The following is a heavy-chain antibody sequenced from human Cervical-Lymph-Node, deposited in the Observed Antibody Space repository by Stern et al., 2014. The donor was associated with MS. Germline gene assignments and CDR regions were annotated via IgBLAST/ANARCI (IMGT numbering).Heavy chain of an antibody. J-gene: IGHJ6*02. V-gene: IGHV1-46*01. D-gene: IGHD6-6*01. Sequence: VQLVQAGAEVKEPGASVKGSCKAAGYIFTTYYMHWLRQATGQGLEWLGIINPSSASTTSAQKFQGRVTLTRDTSTSTVYMELSSLRSEDTAVYYCARAYSSSSGMDVWGHGTTVTVSS. CDR2: INPSSAST. CDR1: GYIFTTYY. CDR3: ARAYSSSSGMDV.